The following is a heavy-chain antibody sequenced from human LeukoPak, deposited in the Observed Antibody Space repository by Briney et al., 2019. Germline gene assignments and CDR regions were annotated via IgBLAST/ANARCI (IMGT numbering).Heavy chain of an antibody. CDR2: IYYSGST. Sequence: SETLSLTCTVSGGSISSTSYYWGWIRQPPGKGLEWIGYIYYSGSTYYNPSLMSRVTISVNMSKNQFSLKLSSVTAADTAVYYCARADYCSGGSCYSGNFDYWGQGTLVTVSS. CDR1: GGSISSTSYY. V-gene: IGHV4-39*07. D-gene: IGHD2-15*01. CDR3: ARADYCSGGSCYSGNFDY. J-gene: IGHJ4*02.